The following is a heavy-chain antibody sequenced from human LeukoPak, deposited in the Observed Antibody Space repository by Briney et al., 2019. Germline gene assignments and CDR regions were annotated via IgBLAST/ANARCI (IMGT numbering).Heavy chain of an antibody. CDR2: IYTSGST. J-gene: IGHJ4*02. V-gene: IGHV4-61*02. Sequence: SQTLSLTCTVSGGSISSGSYYWSWIRQPAGKGLEWIGRIYTSGSTNYNPSLKSRVTISVDTSKNQFSLKLSSVTAADTAVYYCARDLPTGYYFDYWGQGTLVTVSS. CDR1: GGSISSGSYY. CDR3: ARDLPTGYYFDY.